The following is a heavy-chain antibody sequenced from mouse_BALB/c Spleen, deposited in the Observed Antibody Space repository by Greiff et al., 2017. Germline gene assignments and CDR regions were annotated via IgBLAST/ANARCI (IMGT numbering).Heavy chain of an antibody. V-gene: IGHV1-15*01. CDR3: TRGGIYGSLDY. Sequence: QVQLQQSGAELVRPGASVTLSCKASGYTFTDYEMHWVKQTPVHGLEWIGAIDPETGGTAYNQKFKGKATLTADKSSSTAYMELRSLTSEDSAVYYCTRGGIYGSLDYWGQGTSVTVSS. CDR2: IDPETGGT. CDR1: GYTFTDYE. D-gene: IGHD1-1*01. J-gene: IGHJ4*01.